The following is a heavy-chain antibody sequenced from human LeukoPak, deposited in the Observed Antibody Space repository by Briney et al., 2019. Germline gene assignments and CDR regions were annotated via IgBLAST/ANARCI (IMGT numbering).Heavy chain of an antibody. CDR2: IKSDGSYT. D-gene: IGHD3-22*01. CDR1: GFTFSNYW. CDR3: ARDSSGWTFDP. J-gene: IGHJ5*02. V-gene: IGHV3-74*01. Sequence: PGGSLRLSCAASGFTFSNYWMHWVRHAPGKGLVWVSRIKSDGSYTTYADSVKGRFTIPRDNAKNTLYLQMNSLRGEDTAVYYCARDSSGWTFDPWGQGTLVTVS.